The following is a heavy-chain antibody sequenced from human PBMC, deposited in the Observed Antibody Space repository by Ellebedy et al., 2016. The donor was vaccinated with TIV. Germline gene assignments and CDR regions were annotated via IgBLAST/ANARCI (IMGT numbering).Heavy chain of an antibody. CDR1: GFSLSTSGMC. J-gene: IGHJ4*02. CDR3: ARVKWELLDY. Sequence: SGPTLVKLTQTLTLTCTFSGFSLSTSGMCVSWIRQPPGKALEWLARIDWDDDKHYSTSLKTRLTISKNTSKNQVVLTMTNMDPVDTATYYCARVKWELLDYWGQGTLVTVSS. CDR2: IDWDDDK. V-gene: IGHV2-70*11. D-gene: IGHD1-26*01.